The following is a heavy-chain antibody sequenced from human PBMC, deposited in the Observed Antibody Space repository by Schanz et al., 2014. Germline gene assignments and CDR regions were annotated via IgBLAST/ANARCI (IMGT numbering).Heavy chain of an antibody. CDR3: AKVAPAATYLDS. Sequence: QVQLVESGGGVVQPGGSLRLSCAASGFTFSDHFMDWVRQAPGKGLEWVSDISDSGDSTHYADSVRGRFTISRDNAKNSLFLQMNSLSAEDTAVYYCAKVAPAATYLDSWGLGALVTVSS. D-gene: IGHD2-2*01. J-gene: IGHJ4*02. V-gene: IGHV3-11*01. CDR1: GFTFSDHF. CDR2: ISDSGDST.